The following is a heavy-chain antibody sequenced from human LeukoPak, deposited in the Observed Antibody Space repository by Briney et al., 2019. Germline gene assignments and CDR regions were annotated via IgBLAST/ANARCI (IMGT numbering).Heavy chain of an antibody. CDR2: IYYSGST. CDR1: GGSISSGGYY. J-gene: IGHJ6*02. CDR3: AIPAAIGDYYYYGMDV. D-gene: IGHD2-2*02. V-gene: IGHV4-39*01. Sequence: SQTLSLTCTVSGGSISSGGYYWSWIRQPPGKGLEWIGSIYYSGSTYYNPSLKSRVTISVDTSKNQFSLKLSSVTAADTAVYYCAIPAAIGDYYYYGMDVWGQGTTVTVSS.